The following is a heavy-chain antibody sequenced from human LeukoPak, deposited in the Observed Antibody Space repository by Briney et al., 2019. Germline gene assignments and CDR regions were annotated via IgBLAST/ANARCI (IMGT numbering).Heavy chain of an antibody. CDR2: FDPEDGET. CDR3: ATTPWKHDILTGYYKRYFDY. V-gene: IGHV1-24*01. Sequence: ASVKVSCKVSGYTLTELSMHWVRQAPGKGLEWMGGFDPEDGETIYAQKFQGRVTMTEDTSTDTAYMELSSLRSEDTAVYYCATTPWKHDILTGYYKRYFDYWGQGTLVTVSS. J-gene: IGHJ4*02. D-gene: IGHD3-9*01. CDR1: GYTLTELS.